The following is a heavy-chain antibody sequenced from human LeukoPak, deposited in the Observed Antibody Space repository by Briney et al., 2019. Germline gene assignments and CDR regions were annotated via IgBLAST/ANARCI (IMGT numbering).Heavy chain of an antibody. J-gene: IGHJ4*02. CDR3: AKVVTTYYSDTSGYSDY. CDR2: IRYDGNNK. CDR1: GFTFSSYG. Sequence: PGGSLRLSCAASGFTFSSYGMHWVRQGPDKGLEWVAFIRYDGNNKYYVDSVKGRFTISRDNSKNTLYLQMNSLRAEDTAVYYCAKVVTTYYSDTSGYSDYWGPGTLVTVSS. V-gene: IGHV3-30*02. D-gene: IGHD3-22*01.